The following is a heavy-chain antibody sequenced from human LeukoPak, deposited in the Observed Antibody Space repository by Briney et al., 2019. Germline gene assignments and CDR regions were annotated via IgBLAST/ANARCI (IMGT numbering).Heavy chain of an antibody. D-gene: IGHD3-22*01. Sequence: GGSLRLSCAASGFTLSSYAMSWVRQAPGKGLEWVSAISGSGGSTYYADSVKGRFTISRDNSKNTLYLQMNSLRAEDTAVYYCAKGDYYDSSGYEWGQGTLVTVSS. V-gene: IGHV3-23*01. CDR1: GFTLSSYA. CDR3: AKGDYYDSSGYE. J-gene: IGHJ4*02. CDR2: ISGSGGST.